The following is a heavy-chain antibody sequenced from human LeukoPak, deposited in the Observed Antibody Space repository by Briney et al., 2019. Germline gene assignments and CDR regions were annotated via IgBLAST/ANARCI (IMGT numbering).Heavy chain of an antibody. CDR3: ASGGTAVVMALTYYFDT. CDR1: AESYSHYY. Sequence: SETLSLTCAVYAESYSHYYWTWIRQAPGKGLEWLGEINHRGTTNFNLSLKSRATISVDTSKHQFSLKLTSVSAADTAVYYCASGGTAVVMALTYYFDTWGQGTPVTVSS. CDR2: INHRGTT. J-gene: IGHJ4*02. V-gene: IGHV4-34*01. D-gene: IGHD3-22*01.